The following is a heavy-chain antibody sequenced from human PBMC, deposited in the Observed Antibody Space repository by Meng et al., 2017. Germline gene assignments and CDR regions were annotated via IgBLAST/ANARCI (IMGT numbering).Heavy chain of an antibody. V-gene: IGHV1-8*01. CDR3: ARGPNRWTGFDY. CDR2: MNPNSGNT. Sequence: QVALVHAGAEVKKPGASVKVSCKASGYTFTSYDINWVRQATGQWLEWMGWMNPNSGNTGYAQKFQGRVTMTRNTSISTAYMELSSLRSEDTAVYYCARGPNRWTGFDYWGQGTLVTVSS. J-gene: IGHJ4*02. CDR1: GYTFTSYD. D-gene: IGHD3/OR15-3a*01.